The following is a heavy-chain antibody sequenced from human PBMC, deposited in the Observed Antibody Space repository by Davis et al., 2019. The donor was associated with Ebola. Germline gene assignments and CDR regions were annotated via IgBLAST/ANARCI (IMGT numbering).Heavy chain of an antibody. J-gene: IGHJ4*02. Sequence: GESLKISCAASGFTFSSYAMHWVRQAPGKGLEWVAVISYDGSNKYYADSVKGRFTISRDNSKNTLYLQMNSLRAEDTALYYCAKDRGDDYGGNTPSYYFDYWGQGTLVTVSS. V-gene: IGHV3-30-3*01. D-gene: IGHD4-23*01. CDR2: ISYDGSNK. CDR1: GFTFSSYA. CDR3: AKDRGDDYGGNTPSYYFDY.